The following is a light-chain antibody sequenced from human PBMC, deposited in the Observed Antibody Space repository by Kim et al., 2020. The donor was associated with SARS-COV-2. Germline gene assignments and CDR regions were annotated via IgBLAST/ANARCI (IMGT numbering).Light chain of an antibody. J-gene: IGKJ1*01. V-gene: IGKV3-20*01. CDR3: QQYGSLTRT. CDR1: HTSNDIY. Sequence: SPVERADLSCRASHTSNDIYFAWYQQKAGQAPRPLIYGVSYRATGTPDRFSGSGSGTDFTLTISRLEPEDFAVYYCQQYGSLTRTFGQGTKVDIK. CDR2: GVS.